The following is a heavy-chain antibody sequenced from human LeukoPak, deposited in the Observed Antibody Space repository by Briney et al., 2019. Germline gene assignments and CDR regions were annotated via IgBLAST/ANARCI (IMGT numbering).Heavy chain of an antibody. Sequence: GASVKVSCKASGYTFTSYDINWVRQATGQGLEWMGWMNPNSGNTGYAQKFQGRVTMTRNTSISTAYMELSSLRSEDTAVYYCARDAFLFDSSGWYPNPYYYYGMDVWGQGTTVTVSS. CDR2: MNPNSGNT. D-gene: IGHD6-19*01. CDR3: ARDAFLFDSSGWYPNPYYYYGMDV. V-gene: IGHV1-8*01. CDR1: GYTFTSYD. J-gene: IGHJ6*02.